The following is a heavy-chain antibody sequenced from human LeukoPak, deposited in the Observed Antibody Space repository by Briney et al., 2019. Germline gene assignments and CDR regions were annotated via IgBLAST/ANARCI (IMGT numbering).Heavy chain of an antibody. V-gene: IGHV1-8*01. D-gene: IGHD2-15*01. Sequence: SVKVSCKASGYTFTSYDINWVRQATGQGLEWMGWMNPNSGNTGYAQKFQGRVTMTRNTSISTAYMELSSLRSEDTAVYYCARDIGYCSGGSCLPNKLYYYYGMDVWGQGTTVTVSS. CDR2: MNPNSGNT. CDR3: ARDIGYCSGGSCLPNKLYYYYGMDV. CDR1: GYTFTSYD. J-gene: IGHJ6*02.